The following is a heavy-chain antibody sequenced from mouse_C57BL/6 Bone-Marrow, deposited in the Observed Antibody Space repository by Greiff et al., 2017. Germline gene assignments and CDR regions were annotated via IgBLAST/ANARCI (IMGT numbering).Heavy chain of an antibody. V-gene: IGHV1-64*01. CDR3: ARYYYGYYEGFAY. CDR2: IHPNSGST. Sequence: QVQLQQPGAELVKPGASVKLSCKASGYTFTSYWMHWVKQRPGQGLEWIGMIHPNSGSTNYNEKFKSKATLTVDTSSSTAYMQLSSLTSEDSAVYYWARYYYGYYEGFAYWGQGTLVTVSA. D-gene: IGHD2-1*01. CDR1: GYTFTSYW. J-gene: IGHJ3*01.